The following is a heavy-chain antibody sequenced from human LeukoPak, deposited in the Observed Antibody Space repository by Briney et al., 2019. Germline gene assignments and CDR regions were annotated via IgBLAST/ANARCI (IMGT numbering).Heavy chain of an antibody. Sequence: PGGSLRLSCGASGFTFSSYSMNWVRQAPGKGLEWVSYIGTTTSTIYYADSVKGRFTISRDNAKNSLYLQMNSLRAEDTAVYYCARDRGYCRGTTCYAYYFDSWGQGTLVTVSS. CDR1: GFTFSSYS. J-gene: IGHJ4*02. V-gene: IGHV3-48*04. CDR2: IGTTTSTI. D-gene: IGHD2-2*01. CDR3: ARDRGYCRGTTCYAYYFDS.